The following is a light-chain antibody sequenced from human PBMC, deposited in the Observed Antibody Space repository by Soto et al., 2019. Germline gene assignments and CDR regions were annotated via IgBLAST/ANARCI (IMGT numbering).Light chain of an antibody. Sequence: IQMTQSPSSLSVSVGDSVTITCRSSQSITTYLNWYQQKPGKGPRLLIYGASSLPSGGPARFARSGSATNFTLTTSSLPPEDFAVYYCQQSYNSPRAFGSGTKVEIK. J-gene: IGKJ3*01. CDR2: GAS. V-gene: IGKV1-39*01. CDR3: QQSYNSPRA. CDR1: QSITTY.